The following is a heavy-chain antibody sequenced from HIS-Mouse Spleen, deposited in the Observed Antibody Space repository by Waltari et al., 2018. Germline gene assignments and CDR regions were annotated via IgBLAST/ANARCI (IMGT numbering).Heavy chain of an antibody. CDR1: GGSISRSRYH. CDR3: AREIPYSSSWYDWYFDL. CDR2: IYYSGST. D-gene: IGHD6-13*01. Sequence: QLQLQESGPGLVKPSETLSLTCTVAGGSISRSRYHWGWTRQPPGKGLEWFGSIYYSGSTYYNPSLKSRVTISVDTSKNQFSLKLSSVTAADTAVYYCAREIPYSSSWYDWYFDLWGRGTLVTVSS. V-gene: IGHV4-39*07. J-gene: IGHJ2*01.